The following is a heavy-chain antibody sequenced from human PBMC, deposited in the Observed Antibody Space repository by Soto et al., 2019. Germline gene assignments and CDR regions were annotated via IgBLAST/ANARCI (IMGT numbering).Heavy chain of an antibody. CDR1: GIPFSSYA. J-gene: IGHJ6*02. CDR3: ARDRGTRLIHYGMDV. Sequence: GGSLRLSCAASGIPFSSYAMHLVRQSPGKGLEWVAFMSYDGENKYHADSVKGRFTISRDNSKNTLYLQMNSLRPEDTALYYCARDRGTRLIHYGMDVWGQGTTVTVSS. V-gene: IGHV3-30*04. CDR2: MSYDGENK. D-gene: IGHD1-7*01.